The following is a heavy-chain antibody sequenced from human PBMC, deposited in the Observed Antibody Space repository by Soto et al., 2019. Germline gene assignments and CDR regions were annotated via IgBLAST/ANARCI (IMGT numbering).Heavy chain of an antibody. CDR1: GGSISSGGYY. CDR3: ARSPPGWYCSGGSCLDY. Sequence: SETLSLTCTVSGGSISSGGYYWSWIRQRPGKGLEWIGYIYYSGSTYYNPSLKSRVTISVDTSKNQFSLKLSSVTAADTAVYYCARSPPGWYCSGGSCLDYWGQGTLVTVSS. V-gene: IGHV4-31*03. J-gene: IGHJ4*02. CDR2: IYYSGST. D-gene: IGHD2-15*01.